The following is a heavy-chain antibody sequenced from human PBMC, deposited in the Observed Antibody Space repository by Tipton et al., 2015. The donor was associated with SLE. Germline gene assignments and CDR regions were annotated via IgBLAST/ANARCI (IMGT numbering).Heavy chain of an antibody. CDR1: GYTFTSYG. CDR3: ARGLSSLVGFYYYYYMDV. J-gene: IGHJ6*03. Sequence: QLVQSGPEVKKPGASVKVSCKASGYTFTSYGISWVRQAPGQGLEWMGWISAYNGNTNYAQKLQGRVTMTTDTSTSTAYMELRSLRSDDTAVYYCARGLSSLVGFYYYYYMDVWGKGTTVTVSS. V-gene: IGHV1-18*01. D-gene: IGHD2-8*02. CDR2: ISAYNGNT.